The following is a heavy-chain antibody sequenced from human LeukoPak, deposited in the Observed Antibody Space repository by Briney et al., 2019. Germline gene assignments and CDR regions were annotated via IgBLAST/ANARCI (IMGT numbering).Heavy chain of an antibody. CDR1: GYTFTSYE. CDR3: ARASIAAAGNIDF. J-gene: IGHJ4*02. CDR2: MNPNGDKT. D-gene: IGHD6-13*01. Sequence: ASVKVSCKASGYTFTSYEINWVRQATGQGLEWMGKMNPNGDKTIYAQKFQGRVTITRNTSISTAYMELSSLTSEDTAIYYCARASIAAAGNIDFWGQGSLVIVSS. V-gene: IGHV1-8*03.